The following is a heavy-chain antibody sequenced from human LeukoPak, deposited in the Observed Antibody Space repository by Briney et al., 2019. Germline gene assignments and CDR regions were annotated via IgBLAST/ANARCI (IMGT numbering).Heavy chain of an antibody. CDR3: ARGDYGGLGS. V-gene: IGHV4-59*12. D-gene: IGHD4-23*01. CDR1: GDSIRGYY. Sequence: SETLSLTCTVSGDSIRGYYWSWIRQPPGRGLEWIGYIYYNGSTRYRPSLKSRVTISTDTSKNQVSLNLTSVSAADTAMYLCARGDYGGLGSWGQGILVTVSS. J-gene: IGHJ5*02. CDR2: IYYNGST.